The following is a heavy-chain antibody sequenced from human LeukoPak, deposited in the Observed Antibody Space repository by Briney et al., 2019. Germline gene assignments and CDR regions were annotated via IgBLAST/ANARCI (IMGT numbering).Heavy chain of an antibody. V-gene: IGHV4-39*07. D-gene: IGHD1-7*01. Sequence: SETLSLTCTVSGGSIGRSSYYWGWIRQPPGKGLEWIGSIYYSGSTYYNPSLKSRVTISVDTSKNQFSLKLSSVTAADTAVYYCAREAGSNWNYDYWGQGTLVTVSS. CDR3: AREAGSNWNYDY. J-gene: IGHJ4*02. CDR2: IYYSGST. CDR1: GGSIGRSSYY.